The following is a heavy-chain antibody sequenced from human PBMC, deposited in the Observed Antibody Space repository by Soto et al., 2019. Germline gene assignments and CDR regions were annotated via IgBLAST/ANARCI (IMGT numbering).Heavy chain of an antibody. D-gene: IGHD2-2*03. CDR1: GGTFSSYA. Sequence: QVQLVQSGAEVKKPGSSVKVSCKASGGTFSSYAISWVRQAPGQGLEWMGGIIPIFGTANYAQKFQGRVTITADESTSTADMELSSLRSEDTAVYYCARDLLDIVVVPAAPAHYYYGMDVWGQGTTVTVSS. J-gene: IGHJ6*02. CDR3: ARDLLDIVVVPAAPAHYYYGMDV. CDR2: IIPIFGTA. V-gene: IGHV1-69*01.